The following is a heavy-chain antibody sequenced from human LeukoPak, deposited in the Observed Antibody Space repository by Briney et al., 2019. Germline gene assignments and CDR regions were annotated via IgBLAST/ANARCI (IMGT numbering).Heavy chain of an antibody. CDR1: GGSFSGYY. CDR2: INHSGST. CDR3: ARATYCSSTSCSLVFMDV. J-gene: IGHJ6*02. D-gene: IGHD2-2*01. Sequence: SETLSLTCAVYGGSFSGYYWSWIRQPPGKGLEWIGEINHSGSTNYNPSLKSRVTISVDTSKNQFSLKLSSVTAADTAVYYCARATYCSSTSCSLVFMDVWGRGTTVTVSS. V-gene: IGHV4-34*01.